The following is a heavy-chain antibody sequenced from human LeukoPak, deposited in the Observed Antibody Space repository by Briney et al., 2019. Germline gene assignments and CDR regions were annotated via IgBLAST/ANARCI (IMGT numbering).Heavy chain of an antibody. CDR3: ARLTPMITFGGVIVPFDY. J-gene: IGHJ4*02. D-gene: IGHD3-16*02. CDR1: GGSISNSNSY. Sequence: SETLSLTCTVSGGSISNSNSYWAWIRQPPGKGLAWIGSIYDSGSTHYNPSLMSRVTISVDTSKNQFSLKLISVTAADTAVYYCARLTPMITFGGVIVPFDYWGQGTLVTVSS. CDR2: IYDSGST. V-gene: IGHV4-39*01.